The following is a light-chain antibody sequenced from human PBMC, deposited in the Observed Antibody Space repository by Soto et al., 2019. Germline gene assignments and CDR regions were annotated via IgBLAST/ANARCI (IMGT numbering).Light chain of an antibody. V-gene: IGLV2-23*02. CDR2: DVS. CDR3: CSYAGSTTYV. Sequence: QSALTQPASVSGSPRQSITISCTGTSSDVGSYDLVPWYQQHPGKAPKLIIYDVSKRPSGVSSRFSGSKSGNTASLTISGLQAEDEADYYCCSYAGSTTYVFGTGTKVTVL. J-gene: IGLJ1*01. CDR1: SSDVGSYDL.